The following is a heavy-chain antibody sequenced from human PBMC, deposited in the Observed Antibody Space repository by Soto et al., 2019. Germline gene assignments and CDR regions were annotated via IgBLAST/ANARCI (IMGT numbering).Heavy chain of an antibody. Sequence: QVQLVQSGAEVKKPGASVKVSCKASGYTFTSYDINWVRQATGQGLGWMGWMNPNSGNTGYAQKFQGRVTMTKNTSRSTAYMELSLLRSEAPAGYYWARALHRDKVDYWGQGTLVTASP. CDR3: ARALHRDKVDY. CDR1: GYTFTSYD. J-gene: IGHJ4*02. V-gene: IGHV1-8*01. CDR2: MNPNSGNT. D-gene: IGHD2-21*02.